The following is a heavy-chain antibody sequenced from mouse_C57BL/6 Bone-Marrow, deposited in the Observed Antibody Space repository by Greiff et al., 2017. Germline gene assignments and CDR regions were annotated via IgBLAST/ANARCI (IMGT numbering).Heavy chain of an antibody. Sequence: EVQLQQSGAELVRPGASVKLSCTASGFNIKDDYMHWVKPRPEQGLEWIGWIVPENGGTEYASKFQGKATLTADTSSNTAYLQLSSLTSEDTAVYCCTSPYYCSASWFAYWGQGTLVTVSA. CDR3: TSPYYCSASWFAY. V-gene: IGHV14-4*01. CDR1: GFNIKDDY. J-gene: IGHJ3*01. D-gene: IGHD6-1*01. CDR2: IVPENGGT.